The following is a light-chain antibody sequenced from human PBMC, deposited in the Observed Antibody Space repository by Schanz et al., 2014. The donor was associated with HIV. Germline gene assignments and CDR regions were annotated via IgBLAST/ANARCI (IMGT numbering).Light chain of an antibody. CDR3: LQYNSYPWT. CDR2: AAS. V-gene: IGKV1-17*01. CDR1: QGIRNH. Sequence: DIQMPQSPSSLAASVGGRVTITCRARQGIRNHLGWYQQKPGKAPKRLIYAASSLQSGVPSRFSGSGSGTEFSLTISSLQSEDFATYYCLQYNSYPWTFGQGTKVEIK. J-gene: IGKJ1*01.